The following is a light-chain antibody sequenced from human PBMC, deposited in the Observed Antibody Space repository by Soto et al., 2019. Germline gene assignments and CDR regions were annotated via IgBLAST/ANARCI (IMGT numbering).Light chain of an antibody. V-gene: IGLV2-8*01. Sequence: QSALTQPPSASGSPGQSVTISCTGTSSDVGGYNYVSWYQQHPGKAPKLMIYEFSRRPSGVPDRFSGSRSGNTASLTVSGLQAEDEADYYCSSYAASNNVIFGGGTKLTVL. CDR1: SSDVGGYNY. CDR2: EFS. CDR3: SSYAASNNVI. J-gene: IGLJ2*01.